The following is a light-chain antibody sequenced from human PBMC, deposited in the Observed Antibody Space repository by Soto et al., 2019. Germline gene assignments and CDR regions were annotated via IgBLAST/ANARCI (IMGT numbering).Light chain of an antibody. V-gene: IGKV1-33*01. CDR3: QQYDDLPLT. J-gene: IGKJ4*01. CDR2: DAS. CDR1: QNINNY. Sequence: DIQMTQSPSSLSASGRDRVTITCQASQNINNYLNWYQQRPGQAPRLLIYDASNLETGVPSRFSGSGFGTHFTFTITNLQPEDVATYYCQQYDDLPLTFGGGTWVE.